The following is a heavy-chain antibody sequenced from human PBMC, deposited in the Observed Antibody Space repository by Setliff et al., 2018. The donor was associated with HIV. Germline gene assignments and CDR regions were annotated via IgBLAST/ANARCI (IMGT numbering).Heavy chain of an antibody. Sequence: SETMSLTCTVSGGSISSYYWSWIRQPPGKGLEWIGYIYYSGSTNYNPSLKSRVTISVDTSKNQFSLKLSSVTAADTAVYYCARLRYYYDSSGYSYYFDYWGQGTLVTV. CDR2: IYYSGST. J-gene: IGHJ4*02. V-gene: IGHV4-59*01. CDR3: ARLRYYYDSSGYSYYFDY. CDR1: GGSISSYY. D-gene: IGHD3-22*01.